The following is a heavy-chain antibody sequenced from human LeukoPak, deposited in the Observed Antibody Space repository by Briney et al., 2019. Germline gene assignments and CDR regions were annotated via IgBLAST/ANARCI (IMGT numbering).Heavy chain of an antibody. CDR1: GYTFTGYY. D-gene: IGHD2-2*01. J-gene: IGHJ6*02. V-gene: IGHV1-2*02. CDR3: AHCSSTSCYGGYYYYGMDV. Sequence: ASVKVSCKASGYTFTGYYMHWVRQAPGQGLEWMGWINPNSGGTNYAQKFQGRVTMTRDTSISTAYMELSRLRSDDTAVYYCAHCSSTSCYGGYYYYGMDVWGQGTTVTVSS. CDR2: INPNSGGT.